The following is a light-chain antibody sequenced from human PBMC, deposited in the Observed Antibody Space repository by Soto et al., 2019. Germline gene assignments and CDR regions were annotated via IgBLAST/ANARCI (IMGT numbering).Light chain of an antibody. Sequence: IHLTQSPSSLSASVGDRVTITCRASQSISNWVAWYQQKPGRAPKLLIHRASSLESGVPSRFSGSGSGTEFTFTISSLQPDDFAIYYCHQYNGYSGTFGQGTKVEIK. CDR1: QSISNW. V-gene: IGKV1-5*03. CDR3: HQYNGYSGT. J-gene: IGKJ1*01. CDR2: RAS.